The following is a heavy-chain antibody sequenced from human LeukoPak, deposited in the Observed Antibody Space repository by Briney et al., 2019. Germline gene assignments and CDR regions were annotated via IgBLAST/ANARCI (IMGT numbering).Heavy chain of an antibody. Sequence: SGPTLVKPTQTLTLTCTFSGFSLSTSGVGVGWIRQPPGKALEWLALIYWDDDKRYSPSLKSRLTITKDTSKNHVVLTMTNMDPVDTATYYCAHSKYSLDIGSWFDPWGQGTLVTVSS. J-gene: IGHJ5*02. CDR3: AHSKYSLDIGSWFDP. V-gene: IGHV2-5*02. CDR2: IYWDDDK. CDR1: GFSLSTSGVG. D-gene: IGHD6-6*01.